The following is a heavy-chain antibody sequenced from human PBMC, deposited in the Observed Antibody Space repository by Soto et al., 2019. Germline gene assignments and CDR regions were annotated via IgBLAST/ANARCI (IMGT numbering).Heavy chain of an antibody. CDR1: GFTFSSYS. D-gene: IGHD3-22*01. J-gene: IGHJ4*02. Sequence: VGSLRLSCAASGFTFSSYSMNWVRQAPGKGLEWVSSISSSSSYIYYADSVKGRFTISRDNAKNSLYLQVNSLRAEDTAVYYCAREDYYDSSGFYYYWGQGTLVTV. CDR2: ISSSSSYI. V-gene: IGHV3-21*01. CDR3: AREDYYDSSGFYYY.